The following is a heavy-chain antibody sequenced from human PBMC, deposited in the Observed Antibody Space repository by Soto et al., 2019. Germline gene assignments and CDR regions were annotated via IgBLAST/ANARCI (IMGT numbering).Heavy chain of an antibody. CDR2: LSDSGGTP. V-gene: IGHV3-23*01. Sequence: EVQLLESGGGLVQPGGSLRLSCEASGFTFSNYAMTWVRQAPGKGLEWVSGLSDSGGTPYYADSVKGRFTISRDNSKHTLYLQMNSLRAEDTAVYFCAKKKDYYDSSGYQYYFDFWGQGTLVTVSS. CDR1: GFTFSNYA. J-gene: IGHJ4*02. D-gene: IGHD3-22*01. CDR3: AKKKDYYDSSGYQYYFDF.